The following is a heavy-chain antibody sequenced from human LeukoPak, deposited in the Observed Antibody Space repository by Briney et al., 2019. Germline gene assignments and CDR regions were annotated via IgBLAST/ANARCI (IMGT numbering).Heavy chain of an antibody. J-gene: IGHJ3*02. Sequence: GGSLRLSCAASGFTFSSYSMNWVRHAPGKGLEWVSSISSGSSYIYYADSVKGRLTISRDNAKNSLYLQMNSLRDEDTAVYYCARDSDWDDAFDIWGQGTMVTVSS. CDR2: ISSGSSYI. CDR3: ARDSDWDDAFDI. V-gene: IGHV3-21*01. CDR1: GFTFSSYS. D-gene: IGHD3-9*01.